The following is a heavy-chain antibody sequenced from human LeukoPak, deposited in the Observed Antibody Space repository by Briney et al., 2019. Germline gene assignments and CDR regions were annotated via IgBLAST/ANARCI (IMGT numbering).Heavy chain of an antibody. V-gene: IGHV4-34*01. CDR1: GGSFSGYY. CDR2: ISHRGGT. D-gene: IGHD6-6*01. J-gene: IGHJ4*02. Sequence: PSETLSLTCAVFGGSFSGYYRTWLRQSPGKGLEWIGEISHRGGTNYNPSLKSRVTMSVDTSKKLFSVKLRSVTAADTAVYYCARGPDITARPLDYWGQGTLVSVSS. CDR3: ARGPDITARPLDY.